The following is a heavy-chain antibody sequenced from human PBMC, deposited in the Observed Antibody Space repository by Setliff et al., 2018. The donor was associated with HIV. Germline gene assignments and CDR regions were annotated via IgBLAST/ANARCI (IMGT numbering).Heavy chain of an antibody. CDR3: ARVPTNPDFYYYYMDV. CDR2: IYYSGGT. CDR1: GGSISSGGYY. J-gene: IGHJ6*03. Sequence: LTCTVSGGSISSGGYYWSWIRQHPGKGLEWIGYIYYSGGTYYNPSLKSRVTISVDTSKNQFSLKLSSVTAADTAVYYCARVPTNPDFYYYYMDVWGKGTTVTVSS. V-gene: IGHV4-31*03.